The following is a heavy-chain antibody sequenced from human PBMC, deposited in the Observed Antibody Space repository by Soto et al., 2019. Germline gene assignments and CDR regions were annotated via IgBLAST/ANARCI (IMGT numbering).Heavy chain of an antibody. J-gene: IGHJ4*02. CDR3: AKQAPYSNSWYEIDH. Sequence: GGSLRLSCAASGFIFSDYVMHWVRQAPGKGLEWVAVMWYDGSKEYYVDSVKGRFTISRDHSKNNLFLQMNSLRAEDTAVYYCAKQAPYSNSWYEIDHWGQGTLVTVSS. D-gene: IGHD6-13*01. V-gene: IGHV3-33*06. CDR1: GFIFSDYV. CDR2: MWYDGSKE.